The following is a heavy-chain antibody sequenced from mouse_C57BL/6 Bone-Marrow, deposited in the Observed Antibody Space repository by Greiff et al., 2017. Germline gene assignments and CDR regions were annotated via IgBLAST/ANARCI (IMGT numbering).Heavy chain of an antibody. CDR3: ARITTVNGYFDV. J-gene: IGHJ1*03. CDR1: GFTFSDYY. D-gene: IGHD1-1*01. V-gene: IGHV5-16*01. Sequence: EVTLVESEGGLVQPGSSMKLSCTASGFTFSDYYMAWVRQVPEKGLEWVANINYDGSSTYYLDSLKSRFIISRDNAKNILYLQMSSLKSEDTATYYCARITTVNGYFDVWGTGTTVTVSS. CDR2: INYDGSST.